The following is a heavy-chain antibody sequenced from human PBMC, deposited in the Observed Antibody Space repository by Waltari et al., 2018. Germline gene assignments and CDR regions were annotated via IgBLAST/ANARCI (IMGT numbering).Heavy chain of an antibody. J-gene: IGHJ4*02. V-gene: IGHV4-4*07. CDR1: GCSVSSYY. D-gene: IGHD3-16*01. CDR2: HHFYASP. CDR3: ARFPFDPQDY. Sequence: QVQVQESGPRLLKPSETLSLRCSVPGCSVSSYYWSWIRQPAGQGLEWIGSHHFYASPNYNPSLKGRVTILIDESRNEISLQLLSVTASDSAVYYCARFPFDPQDYWGQGTLVTVSS.